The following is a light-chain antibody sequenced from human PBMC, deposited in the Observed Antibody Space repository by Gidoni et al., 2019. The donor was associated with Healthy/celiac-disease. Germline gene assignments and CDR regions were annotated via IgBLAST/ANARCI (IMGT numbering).Light chain of an antibody. CDR2: VAS. CDR3: QQYNNWPPFLT. Sequence: EIVMTPSPATLSVSPGERATLSCRASQSVSSNLAWYQQKPGQAPRLLIYVASTRATGIPARFSGSGSGTEFTLITSSLHSEDFAVYYCQQYNNWPPFLTFGGGTKVEIK. V-gene: IGKV3-15*01. J-gene: IGKJ4*01. CDR1: QSVSSN.